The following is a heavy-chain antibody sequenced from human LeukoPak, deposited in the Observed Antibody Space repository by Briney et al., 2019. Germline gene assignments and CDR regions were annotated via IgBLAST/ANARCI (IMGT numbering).Heavy chain of an antibody. D-gene: IGHD3-10*01. J-gene: IGHJ4*02. CDR2: INHSGST. CDR3: ARRMVRGVIIIPSYYFDY. Sequence: SETLSLTCAVYGRSFSGYYWSCIRQPPGKGLEWIGEINHSGSTNYNPSLKSRVTISVDTSKNQFSLKLSSVTAADTAVYYCARRMVRGVIIIPSYYFDYWGQGTLVTVSS. V-gene: IGHV4-34*01. CDR1: GRSFSGYY.